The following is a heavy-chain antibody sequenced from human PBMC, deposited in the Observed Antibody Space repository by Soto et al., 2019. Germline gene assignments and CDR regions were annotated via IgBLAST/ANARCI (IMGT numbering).Heavy chain of an antibody. CDR3: ASHDYAHYGIDV. V-gene: IGHV4-30-2*01. Sequence: SETLSLTCAVSGDSISNGGYSWNWIRQPPGKGLEWIGYIYHSGGTDYNPSLKSRVTITVDSSNNQFSLKLSSVTAADTAVYYCASHDYAHYGIDVWGQGTTVTVSS. CDR2: IYHSGGT. CDR1: GDSISNGGYS. J-gene: IGHJ6*02. D-gene: IGHD4-17*01.